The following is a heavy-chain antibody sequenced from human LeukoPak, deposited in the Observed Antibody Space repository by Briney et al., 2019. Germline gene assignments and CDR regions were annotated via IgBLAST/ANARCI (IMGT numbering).Heavy chain of an antibody. V-gene: IGHV3-21*01. CDR2: ISSSSSCI. J-gene: IGHJ6*02. CDR1: GFSFSSYS. Sequence: PGGSLRLSCAASGFSFSSYSMNWVRQAPGKGLEWVSSISSSSSCIYDADSVKGRFTISRDNAKNSLYLQMNSLRAEDTAVYYCARDHSSSGMDVWGQGTTVTVSS. CDR3: ARDHSSSGMDV.